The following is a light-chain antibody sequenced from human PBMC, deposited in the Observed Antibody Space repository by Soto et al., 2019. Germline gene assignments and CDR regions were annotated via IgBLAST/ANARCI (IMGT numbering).Light chain of an antibody. J-gene: IGKJ4*01. Sequence: EIQLTQSPSFLSASVGDRVTITCRASQGISPYLAWYQQKPGEAPKLLLYSASPLQSGVPSRFSGYGSVTEFTLTISSLQPEDFATYYCQHRNSYPLTFGGGPKGEIK. CDR1: QGISPY. V-gene: IGKV1-9*01. CDR2: SAS. CDR3: QHRNSYPLT.